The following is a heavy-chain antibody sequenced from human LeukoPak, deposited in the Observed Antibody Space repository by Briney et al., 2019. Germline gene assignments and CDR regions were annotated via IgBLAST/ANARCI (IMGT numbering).Heavy chain of an antibody. J-gene: IGHJ6*02. CDR1: GFTFSSYA. D-gene: IGHD3-9*01. V-gene: IGHV3-23*01. CDR2: ISSSADKT. Sequence: GGSLRLSCAASGFTFSSYAMSWVRQAPGQGLEWVSAISSSADKTYYADSVKGRFTISRDNSKNTLYLQMNSLRAEDTAVYYCAKKYYDILTGYYVQYSAMDVWGQGTTVTVSS. CDR3: AKKYYDILTGYYVQYSAMDV.